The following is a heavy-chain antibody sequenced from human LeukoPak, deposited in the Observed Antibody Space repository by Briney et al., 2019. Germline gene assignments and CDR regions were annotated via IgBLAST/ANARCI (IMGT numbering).Heavy chain of an antibody. D-gene: IGHD6-13*01. CDR3: ARVGRARAAAGFGAFDI. CDR1: GFTFSDYG. J-gene: IGHJ3*02. V-gene: IGHV3-30*02. CDR2: IRYDGTNK. Sequence: GGSLRLSCAASGFTFSDYGMHWVRQAPGKGLEWLSFIRYDGTNKYYADSVKGRFTISRDNAKNLSYLQMNSLRAEDTAVYYCARVGRARAAAGFGAFDIWGQGTVVTVSS.